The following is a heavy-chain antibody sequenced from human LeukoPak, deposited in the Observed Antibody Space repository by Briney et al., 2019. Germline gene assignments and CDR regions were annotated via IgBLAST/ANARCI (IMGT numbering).Heavy chain of an antibody. CDR1: GFTFSNAW. V-gene: IGHV3-69-1*01. Sequence: GGSLRLSCAASGFTFSNAWMSWVRQAPGKGLEWVSSITRSNYIYYADSVKGRFTISRDNSKNTLYLQMNSLRAEDTAVYYCANGGAAPDYWGQGTLVTVSS. CDR2: ITRSNYI. CDR3: ANGGAAPDY. D-gene: IGHD3-16*01. J-gene: IGHJ4*02.